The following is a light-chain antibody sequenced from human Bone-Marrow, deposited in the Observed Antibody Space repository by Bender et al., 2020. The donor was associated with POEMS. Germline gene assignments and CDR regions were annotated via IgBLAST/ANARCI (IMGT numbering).Light chain of an antibody. CDR3: SSYASSTTLVV. CDR1: ANDLGSYDL. CDR2: EVT. V-gene: IGLV2-14*02. J-gene: IGLJ1*01. Sequence: QSVLTQPASVSGSPGQSVTISCTGTANDLGSYDLVSWYQQHPGKAPKLLISEVTKRPSGVSNRFSGSKSGKAASLTISGLQAEDEADYYCSSYASSTTLVVFGTGTKVTVL.